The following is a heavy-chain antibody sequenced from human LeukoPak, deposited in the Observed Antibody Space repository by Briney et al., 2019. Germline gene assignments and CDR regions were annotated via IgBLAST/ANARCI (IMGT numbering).Heavy chain of an antibody. V-gene: IGHV4-59*01. Sequence: SETLSLTCTVPGGSICRYYWSWIRQPPGKGLEWTGYKDYSGSTNYNRSLKSRVTISVDTSKNQFSLKLSSVTAADTAVYYCARVYYSSSYDYWYFDLWGRGTLVTVSS. CDR1: GGSICRYY. CDR3: ARVYYSSSYDYWYFDL. CDR2: KDYSGST. J-gene: IGHJ2*01. D-gene: IGHD6-13*01.